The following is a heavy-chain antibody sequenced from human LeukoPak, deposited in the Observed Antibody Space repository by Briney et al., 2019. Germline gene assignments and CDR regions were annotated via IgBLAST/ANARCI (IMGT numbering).Heavy chain of an antibody. CDR2: IYYSGST. V-gene: IGHV4-39*07. J-gene: IGHJ4*02. CDR3: ARYLAEYSSPSTTDPPFDY. CDR1: GGSISSSSYY. D-gene: IGHD6-6*01. Sequence: SETLSLTCTVSGGSISSSSYYWGWIRQPPGKGLEWIGSIYYSGSTYYNPSLKSRVTISVDTSKNQFSLKLSSVTAADTAVYYCARYLAEYSSPSTTDPPFDYWGQGTLVTVSS.